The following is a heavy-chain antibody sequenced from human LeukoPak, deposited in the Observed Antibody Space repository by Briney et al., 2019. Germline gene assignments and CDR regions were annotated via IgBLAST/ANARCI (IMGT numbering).Heavy chain of an antibody. CDR2: IYTSGST. Sequence: SETLSLTCTVSGGSISSGNYYWSWIRQPAGKGLEWIGRIYTSGSTNYNPSLKSRVTISVDTSKNQFSLKLSSVTAADTAVYYCARDDEWSEAFDIWGQGTMVTVSS. CDR3: ARDDEWSEAFDI. CDR1: GGSISSGNYY. V-gene: IGHV4-61*02. J-gene: IGHJ3*02. D-gene: IGHD3-3*01.